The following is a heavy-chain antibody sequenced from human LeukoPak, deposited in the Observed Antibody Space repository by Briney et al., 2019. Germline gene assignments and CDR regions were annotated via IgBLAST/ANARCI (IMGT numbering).Heavy chain of an antibody. CDR3: ARYDSSGYFDAFDI. J-gene: IGHJ3*02. CDR1: GFTFSSYS. CDR2: ISSSSSYI. D-gene: IGHD3-22*01. V-gene: IGHV3-21*04. Sequence: GGSLRLSCAASGFTFSSYSMNWVRQAPGKGLEWVSSISSSSSYIYYADSVKGRFTISRDNAKNSLYLQMNSLRAEDTAVYYCARYDSSGYFDAFDIWGQGTMVTVSS.